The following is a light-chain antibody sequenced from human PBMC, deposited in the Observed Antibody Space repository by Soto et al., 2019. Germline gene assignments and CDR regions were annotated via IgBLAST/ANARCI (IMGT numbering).Light chain of an antibody. CDR3: AAWDDSLNGRGV. CDR2: NNS. V-gene: IGLV1-44*01. CDR1: SSNIGRNT. Sequence: QSVLTQPPSASGTPGQRVTISCSGGSSNIGRNTVNWYQQLPGTAPKLLIYNNSQRPSGVPDRFSGSKSGTSASLAISGLQSEDEADYYCAAWDDSLNGRGVFGGGTQLTVL. J-gene: IGLJ3*02.